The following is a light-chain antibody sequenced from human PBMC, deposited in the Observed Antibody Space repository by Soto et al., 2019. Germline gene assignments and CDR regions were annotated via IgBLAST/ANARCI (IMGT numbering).Light chain of an antibody. CDR2: AAS. CDR1: QSISSY. Sequence: DIQMTQSPSSLSASVGDRVTITCRASQSISSYLNWYQQKPGKAPKLLIYAASSLQSGVPSRFSGSGSGTEFTLTISSLQSEDFALYFCQQYEKWPPSITFGQGTRLEIK. J-gene: IGKJ5*01. CDR3: QQYEKWPPSIT. V-gene: IGKV1-39*01.